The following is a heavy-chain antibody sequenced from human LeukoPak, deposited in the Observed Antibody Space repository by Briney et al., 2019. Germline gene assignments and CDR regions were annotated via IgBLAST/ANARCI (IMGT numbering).Heavy chain of an antibody. D-gene: IGHD6-6*01. Sequence: GASVKVSCKVSGYTLTELSMHWVRQAPGKGLEWMGGFDPEDGETIYAQKFQGRVTMTEDTSTDTAYMELSSLRSEDTAVYYCATTPYFWGSSSSVGGLGYWGQGTLVTVSS. CDR2: FDPEDGET. V-gene: IGHV1-24*01. CDR3: ATTPYFWGSSSSVGGLGY. CDR1: GYTLTELS. J-gene: IGHJ4*02.